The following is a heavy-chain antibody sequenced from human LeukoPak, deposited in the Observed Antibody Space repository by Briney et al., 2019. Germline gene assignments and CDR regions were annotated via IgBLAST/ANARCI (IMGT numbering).Heavy chain of an antibody. D-gene: IGHD6-19*01. Sequence: PGGSLRLSCAASGFTFSSYSMNWVRQAPGKGLEWVSSISSSSDYIYYADSLKGRFTISRDNAKSSLYLQMNSLRAEDTAVYYCARELAGSGFDPWGQGTLVTVSS. J-gene: IGHJ5*02. CDR2: ISSSSDYI. CDR1: GFTFSSYS. CDR3: ARELAGSGFDP. V-gene: IGHV3-21*01.